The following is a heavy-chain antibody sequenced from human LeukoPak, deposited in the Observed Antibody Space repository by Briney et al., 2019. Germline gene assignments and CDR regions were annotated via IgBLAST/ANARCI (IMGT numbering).Heavy chain of an antibody. Sequence: ASVKVSCKASGYTFTSYYMHWVRQAPGQGLEWMGIINPSGGSTSYAQKFQGRVTMTRDTSTSTVYMELRSLTSDDTATYFCARDWEWLVSRDLFDVWGQGTMVTVSS. D-gene: IGHD3-3*01. J-gene: IGHJ3*01. CDR1: GYTFTSYY. CDR2: INPSGGST. V-gene: IGHV1-46*01. CDR3: ARDWEWLVSRDLFDV.